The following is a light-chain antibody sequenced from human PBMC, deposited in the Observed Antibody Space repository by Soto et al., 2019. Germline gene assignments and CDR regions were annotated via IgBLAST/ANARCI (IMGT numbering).Light chain of an antibody. CDR1: QGISNW. CDR3: QQANIFPWT. CDR2: GAS. V-gene: IGKV1-12*01. Sequence: DIPMTQSPSSVSASVGDRVTITCRASQGISNWLVWYQQKPGKAPNLLIYGASTLQSGVPSRFSGSGSGTDFTLTISSLQPEDFATYYCQQANIFPWTFGHGTKVEIK. J-gene: IGKJ1*01.